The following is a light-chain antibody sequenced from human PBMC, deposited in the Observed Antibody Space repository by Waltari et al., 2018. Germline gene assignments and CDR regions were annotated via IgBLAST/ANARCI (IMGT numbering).Light chain of an antibody. J-gene: IGKJ1*01. Sequence: DIQMTQSPSSVSASVGDRVTITCRASQSISNWLVWYQQKPGKAPNLLIYAASNLQSGVPARFSGGGSGTDFTLTISSLQPEDFATYYCQQANSFPWTFGQGTKVEIK. CDR1: QSISNW. V-gene: IGKV1-12*02. CDR2: AAS. CDR3: QQANSFPWT.